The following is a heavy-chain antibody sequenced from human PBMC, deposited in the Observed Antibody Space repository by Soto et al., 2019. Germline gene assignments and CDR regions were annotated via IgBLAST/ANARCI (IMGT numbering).Heavy chain of an antibody. CDR2: IFFSGGT. J-gene: IGHJ4*02. CDR3: ARESRSWYGSIWDY. D-gene: IGHD6-13*01. Sequence: PSETLSLTCTVSGGSISNSYWSWIRQSPGKGLEWIGYIFFSGGTNYNPSLKSRVTISVDPSKNQFSLKLSSVTAADTAVYYCARESRSWYGSIWDYWGKGTLVTVS. CDR1: GGSISNSY. V-gene: IGHV4-59*12.